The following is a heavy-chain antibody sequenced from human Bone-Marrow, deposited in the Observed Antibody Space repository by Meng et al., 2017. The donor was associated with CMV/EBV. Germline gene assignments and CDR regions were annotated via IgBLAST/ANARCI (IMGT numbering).Heavy chain of an antibody. J-gene: IGHJ3*02. CDR1: GYTFTSYD. CDR2: MNPNSGNT. CDR3: ARGRVPRELLRNAFDI. V-gene: IGHV1-8*01. D-gene: IGHD1-26*01. Sequence: ASVKVSCKASGYTFTSYDINWVRQATGQGLEWMGWMNPNSGNTGYAQKFQGRVTMTRNTSISTAYMELGSLRSEDTAVYYCARGRVPRELLRNAFDIWGQGTMVTVSS.